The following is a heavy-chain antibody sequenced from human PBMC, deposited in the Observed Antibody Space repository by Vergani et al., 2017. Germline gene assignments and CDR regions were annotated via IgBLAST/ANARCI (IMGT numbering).Heavy chain of an antibody. CDR2: INWNGGST. Sequence: EVQLVESGGGVVRPGGSLRLSCAASGFSFDDYGMSWVRQAPGKGLEWVSGINWNGGSTGYTDSVTGRFTLSRDNAKNSLYLQMNSLRAEDTALYYCAREGGHYDILTGYDMGSYYFDYWGQGTLVIVSS. J-gene: IGHJ4*02. V-gene: IGHV3-20*04. CDR3: AREGGHYDILTGYDMGSYYFDY. CDR1: GFSFDDYG. D-gene: IGHD3-9*01.